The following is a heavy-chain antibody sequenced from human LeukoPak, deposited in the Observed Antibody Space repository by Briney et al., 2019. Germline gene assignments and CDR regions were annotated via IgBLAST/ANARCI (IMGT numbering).Heavy chain of an antibody. CDR3: ARALWSYDYGDYDFDY. J-gene: IGHJ4*02. CDR2: IIPIFGTA. CDR1: GGTFISYA. V-gene: IGHV1-69*05. D-gene: IGHD4-17*01. Sequence: GASVKVSCKASGGTFISYAISWVRQAPGQGLEWMGGIIPIFGTANYAQKFQGRVTITTDESTSTAYMELSSLRSEDTAVYYCARALWSYDYGDYDFDYWGQGTLVTVSS.